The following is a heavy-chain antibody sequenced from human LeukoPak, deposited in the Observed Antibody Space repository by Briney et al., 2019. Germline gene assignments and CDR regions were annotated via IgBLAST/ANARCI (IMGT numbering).Heavy chain of an antibody. D-gene: IGHD3-22*01. CDR1: GFTFSSYW. J-gene: IGHJ4*02. V-gene: IGHV3-74*01. Sequence: QPGGSLRLSCAASGFTFSSYWMHWVRQASGKGLVWVSRINTDGSSTSYADSVKGRFTISRDNAKNTLYLQMNSLRAEDTAVYYCATNRDYYDSSGYSFWGQGTLVTVSS. CDR2: INTDGSST. CDR3: ATNRDYYDSSGYSF.